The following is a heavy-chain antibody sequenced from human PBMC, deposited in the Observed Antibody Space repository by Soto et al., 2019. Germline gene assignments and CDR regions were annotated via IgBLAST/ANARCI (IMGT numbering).Heavy chain of an antibody. CDR2: INPNSGGT. J-gene: IGHJ4*02. V-gene: IGHV1-2*02. D-gene: IGHD6-6*01. CDR1: GYTFTGYY. Sequence: VASVKVSCKASGYTFTGYYMHWVRQAPGQGLEWMGWINPNSGGTNYAQKFQGRVTMTRDTSISTAYMELSRLRSDDTAVYYCAREARSIAARPLDYWGQGTLVTVSS. CDR3: AREARSIAARPLDY.